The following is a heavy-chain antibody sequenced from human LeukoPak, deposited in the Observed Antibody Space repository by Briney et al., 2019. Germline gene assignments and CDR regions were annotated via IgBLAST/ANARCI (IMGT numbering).Heavy chain of an antibody. Sequence: GGSLRLSCAASGFTFSDYHMSWIRQAPGKGLERVSYISSSGSTIYYADSVKGRFTISRDNAKNSLYLQMNSLRAEDTAVYYCARERCSSTSCYYYYYYYMDVWGKGTTVTVSS. CDR2: ISSSGSTI. D-gene: IGHD2-2*01. CDR3: ARERCSSTSCYYYYYYYMDV. V-gene: IGHV3-11*01. J-gene: IGHJ6*03. CDR1: GFTFSDYH.